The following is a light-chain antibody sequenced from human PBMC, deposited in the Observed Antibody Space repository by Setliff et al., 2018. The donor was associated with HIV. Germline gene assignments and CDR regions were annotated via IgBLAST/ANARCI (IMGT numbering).Light chain of an antibody. Sequence: QSVLAQPASVSGSPGQSITISCTGTSSDVGGYNYVSWYQQHPGKAPKVMIYEVSNRPSGVSNRFSGSKSGNTASLTISGLQAEDEADYHCTSYTSSYTLVFGTGTKATVL. CDR1: SSDVGGYNY. V-gene: IGLV2-14*01. CDR3: TSYTSSYTLV. CDR2: EVS. J-gene: IGLJ1*01.